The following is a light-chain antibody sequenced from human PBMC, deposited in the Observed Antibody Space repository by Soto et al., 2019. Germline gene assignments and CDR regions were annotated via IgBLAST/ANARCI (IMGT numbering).Light chain of an antibody. V-gene: IGKV3-15*01. CDR1: QSVSSN. CDR2: GAS. J-gene: IGKJ1*01. CDR3: QQYNDWTPWT. Sequence: EIEMTQSPATLSVSPGQRVTLSCRASQSVSSNLAWYQQKVGQPPRLLIYGASTRATGIPARFSGSGSGTEFFLTISSLQSEDFAVYYCQQYNDWTPWTFGQGTKVDIK.